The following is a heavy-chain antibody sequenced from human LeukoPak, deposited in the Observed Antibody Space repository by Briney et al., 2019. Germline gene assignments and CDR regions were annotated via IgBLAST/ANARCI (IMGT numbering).Heavy chain of an antibody. CDR1: GYTFTSYG. CDR2: ISAYNGNT. Sequence: ASVKVSCKASGYTFTSYGISWVRQAPGQGLEWMGWISAYNGNTNYAQKLQGRVTMTTDTSTSTAYMELRSLRSDDTAVYYCARDRSPHIVVVTASDYWGQGTLGTVSA. J-gene: IGHJ4*02. D-gene: IGHD2-21*02. V-gene: IGHV1-18*01. CDR3: ARDRSPHIVVVTASDY.